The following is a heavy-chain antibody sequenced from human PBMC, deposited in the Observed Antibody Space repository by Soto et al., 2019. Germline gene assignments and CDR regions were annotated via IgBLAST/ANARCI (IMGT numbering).Heavy chain of an antibody. CDR3: ARVNYYDSSGSIDAFDI. CDR1: GGSISSSNW. J-gene: IGHJ3*02. D-gene: IGHD3-22*01. V-gene: IGHV4-4*02. CDR2: IYHSGST. Sequence: SETLSLTCAVSGGSISSSNWWSWVRQPPGKGLEWIGEIYHSGSTNYNPSLKSRVTISADKSKNQFSLKLSSVTAADTAVYYCARVNYYDSSGSIDAFDIWGQGTMVTVSS.